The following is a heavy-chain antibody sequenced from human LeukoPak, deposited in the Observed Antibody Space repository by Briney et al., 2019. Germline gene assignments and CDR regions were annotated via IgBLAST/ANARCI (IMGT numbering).Heavy chain of an antibody. CDR1: GFIFLSYG. CDR3: AKGGQLLESFAAFDI. J-gene: IGHJ3*02. V-gene: IGHV3-30*18. D-gene: IGHD2-2*01. Sequence: GRSLTLSCAATGFIFLSYGMHWVGQAPGTGVAWVARISYDGSNRYYADSVKGRFTISTDNSKSTLYLQMNSLRAEDTAVYYCAKGGQLLESFAAFDIWGQGTMVTVSS. CDR2: ISYDGSNR.